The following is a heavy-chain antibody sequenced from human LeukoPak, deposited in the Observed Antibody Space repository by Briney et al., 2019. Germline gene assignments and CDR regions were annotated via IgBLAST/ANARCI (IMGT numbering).Heavy chain of an antibody. V-gene: IGHV4-59*01. CDR3: ARDSRNWYFDL. J-gene: IGHJ2*01. CDR1: GGSISSYY. CDR2: VSYTGNT. Sequence: PSETLSLPCTVSGGSISSYYWSWIRQPPGKGLEWIGYVSYTGNTNYNPSLKSRVTILVDTAKNQFSLKLSSVTAADTAVYYCARDSRNWYFDLWGRGTLVTVSS.